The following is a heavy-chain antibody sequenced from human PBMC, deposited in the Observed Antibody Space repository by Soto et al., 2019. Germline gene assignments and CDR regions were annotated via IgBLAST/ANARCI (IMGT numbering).Heavy chain of an antibody. CDR3: ARGRYGDY. CDR2: ISAHTHNT. V-gene: IGHV1-18*01. J-gene: IGHJ4*02. CDR1: GYTFTSYG. D-gene: IGHD4-17*01. Sequence: QVQLVQSGAEVKKPGASVKVSCKGSGYTFTSYGITWVRQAPGQGLEWMGWISAHTHNTNYAQKLQGRVTVTTDTARSTAYIELRSLRSDDTAVYYCARGRYGDYWGQGTLVTVSS.